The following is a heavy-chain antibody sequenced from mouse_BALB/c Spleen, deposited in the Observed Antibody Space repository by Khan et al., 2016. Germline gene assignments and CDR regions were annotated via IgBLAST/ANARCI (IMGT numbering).Heavy chain of an antibody. J-gene: IGHJ3*01. CDR2: IDPANGNT. Sequence: VQLQQSGAELVKPGASVKLSCTASGFNIKDTYMHWVKQRPEQGLEWIGRIDPANGNTKYDPKLQGKATITADTSSNTAYLQLSSLTAEDTAVYYCDRGRTAFAYWGQGTLVTVSA. CDR3: DRGRTAFAY. D-gene: IGHD4-1*01. CDR1: GFNIKDTY. V-gene: IGHV14-3*02.